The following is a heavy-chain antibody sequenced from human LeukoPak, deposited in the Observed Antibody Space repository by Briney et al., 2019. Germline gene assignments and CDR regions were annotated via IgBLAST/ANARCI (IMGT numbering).Heavy chain of an antibody. J-gene: IGHJ6*02. CDR2: ISYDGSNK. CDR3: ARAALAYQLPYYYYGMDV. Sequence: PGGSLRLSCAASGFTFSSYAMHWVRQAPGKGLEWVAVISYDGSNKYYADSVKGRFTISRDNSKNTLYLQMNSLRAEDTAVYYCARAALAYQLPYYYYGMDVWGQGTTVTVSS. V-gene: IGHV3-30-3*01. D-gene: IGHD2-2*01. CDR1: GFTFSSYA.